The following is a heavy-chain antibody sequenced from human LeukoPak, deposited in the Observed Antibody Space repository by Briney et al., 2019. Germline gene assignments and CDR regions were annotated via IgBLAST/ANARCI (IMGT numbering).Heavy chain of an antibody. CDR3: ASLPTVVTRGAAFDI. CDR2: IYYSGST. CDR1: GGSISSGGYY. J-gene: IGHJ3*02. V-gene: IGHV4-31*03. D-gene: IGHD4-23*01. Sequence: SQTLSLTCTVSGGSISSGGYYWSWIRQHPGTGLEWIGYIYYSGSTYYNPSLKSRVTISVDTSKNQFSLKLSSVTAAGTAVYYCASLPTVVTRGAAFDIWGQGTMVTVSS.